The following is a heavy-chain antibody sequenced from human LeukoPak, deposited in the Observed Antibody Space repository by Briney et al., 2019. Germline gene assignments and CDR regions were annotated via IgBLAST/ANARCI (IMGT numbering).Heavy chain of an antibody. CDR1: GFTFSSYA. D-gene: IGHD3-22*01. CDR3: AKPHYYYDTRRYSAGDH. CDR2: ISGSGGSP. J-gene: IGHJ4*02. V-gene: IGHV3-23*01. Sequence: GGSLGLSCAASGFTFSSYAMSWVRQAPGKGLELLSDISGSGGSPYYADSVKGRFTISRDNSKNTLYLQMNSLRAEDTAVYYCAKPHYYYDTRRYSAGDHWGQGTLVTVSS.